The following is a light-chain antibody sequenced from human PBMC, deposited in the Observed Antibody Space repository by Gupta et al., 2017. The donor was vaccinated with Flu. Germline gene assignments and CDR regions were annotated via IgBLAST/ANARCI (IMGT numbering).Light chain of an antibody. V-gene: IGLV2-14*01. CDR2: EVS. CDR1: SSDVGGYNY. CDR3: SSYTSSTYGV. J-gene: IGLJ2*01. Sequence: SITTSCTGTSSDVGGYNYVSWYQQHPGKDPKLMIYEVSNRPSGVSNRFSGSKSGNTASLTISGLQAEDEADYYCSSYTSSTYGVFGGGTKLTVL.